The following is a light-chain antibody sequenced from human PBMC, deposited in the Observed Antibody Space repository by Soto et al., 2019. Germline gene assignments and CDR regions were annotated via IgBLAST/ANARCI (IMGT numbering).Light chain of an antibody. J-gene: IGLJ1*01. V-gene: IGLV2-23*02. CDR1: SSDVGSYNL. CDR3: CSYGGRSTYV. CDR2: EVS. Sequence: QSALTQPASVSGSPGQSITISCTGTSSDVGSYNLVSWYQQHPGKAPKLMIYEVSKRPSGVSNRFSGSKSANTASLTISGLQADDEADYYCCSYGGRSTYVFGTGTKVPVL.